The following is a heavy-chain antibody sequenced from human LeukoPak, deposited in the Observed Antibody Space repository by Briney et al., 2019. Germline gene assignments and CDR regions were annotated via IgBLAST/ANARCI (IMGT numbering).Heavy chain of an antibody. D-gene: IGHD5-18*01. J-gene: IGHJ4*02. V-gene: IGHV1-69*13. CDR3: ARSQGYSYGSSY. Sequence: SVKVSCKAPGGSFGRYAISWVRQAPGQGLEWMGGIVPILGTANYAQKFQGRVTITADDSTGTAYMELTSLRSADTAVYYCARSQGYSYGSSYWGQGTLVTVSS. CDR1: GGSFGRYA. CDR2: IVPILGTA.